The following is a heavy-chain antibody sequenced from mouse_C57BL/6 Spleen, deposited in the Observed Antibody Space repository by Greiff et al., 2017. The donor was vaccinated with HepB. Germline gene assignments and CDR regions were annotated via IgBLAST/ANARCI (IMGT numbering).Heavy chain of an antibody. D-gene: IGHD1-1*01. Sequence: QVQLQQSGPELVKPGASVKISCKASGYAFSSSWMNGVKQRPGKGLEWIGRIYPGDGDTNYNGKFKGKATLTADKSSSTAYMQLSSLTSEDSAVYFCAYGSSYVGYFDVWGTGTTVTVSS. J-gene: IGHJ1*03. CDR1: GYAFSSSW. CDR3: AYGSSYVGYFDV. V-gene: IGHV1-82*01. CDR2: IYPGDGDT.